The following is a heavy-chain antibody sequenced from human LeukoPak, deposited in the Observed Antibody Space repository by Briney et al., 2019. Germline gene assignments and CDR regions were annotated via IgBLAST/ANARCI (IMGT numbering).Heavy chain of an antibody. CDR2: INSDGSSA. D-gene: IGHD4-17*01. CDR1: GFSFSRYW. V-gene: IGHV3-74*01. J-gene: IGHJ3*02. CDR3: ARVVYGDSLRHVFSI. Sequence: QPGGSLRLSCTASGFSFSRYWMHWVRQPPGKGLVWVSRINSDGSSATYADSVKGRFTISRDNAKNTLYLQMSSLRAEDTAMYYCARVVYGDSLRHVFSIWGQGTMVNGSS.